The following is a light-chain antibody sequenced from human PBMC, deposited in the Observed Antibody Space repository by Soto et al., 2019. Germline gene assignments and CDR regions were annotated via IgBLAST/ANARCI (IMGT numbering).Light chain of an antibody. CDR3: QHYNSYSGT. V-gene: IGKV1-5*03. CDR2: KAS. J-gene: IGKJ1*01. CDR1: QSISSW. Sequence: DVQMTQTPSTLSASVGDRVTITCRASQSISSWLAWYQQKPGKAPKLLIYKASSLESGVPSRFSGSGSGTEFTLTISSLQPDDFATYYCQHYNSYSGTFGQGTKVEIK.